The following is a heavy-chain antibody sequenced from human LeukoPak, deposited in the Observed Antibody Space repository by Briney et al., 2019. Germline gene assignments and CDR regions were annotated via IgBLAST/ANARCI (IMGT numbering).Heavy chain of an antibody. J-gene: IGHJ4*02. D-gene: IGHD3-3*01. Sequence: RSETLSLTCTVSGGSISSYYWSWLRQPPGKGLEWIGYIYYSGSTNYNPSLESRVTISLDTSKNQFSLKLSSVTAADTAVYYCARSFAGGSGYSYFDYWGQGILVTVSS. CDR1: GGSISSYY. V-gene: IGHV4-59*08. CDR3: ARSFAGGSGYSYFDY. CDR2: IYYSGST.